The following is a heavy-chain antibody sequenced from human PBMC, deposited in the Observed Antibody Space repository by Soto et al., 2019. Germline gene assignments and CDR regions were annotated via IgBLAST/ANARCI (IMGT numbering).Heavy chain of an antibody. D-gene: IGHD2-2*01. CDR1: GFTFSSYA. Sequence: GGSLRLSCAASGFTFSSYAMSWVRQAPGKGLEWVSAISGSGGSTYYADSVKGRFTISRDNSKNTLYLQMNSLRAEDTAVYYCVRGLRGIVVVPAATFDPWGQGTLVTVSS. V-gene: IGHV3-23*01. J-gene: IGHJ5*02. CDR2: ISGSGGST. CDR3: VRGLRGIVVVPAATFDP.